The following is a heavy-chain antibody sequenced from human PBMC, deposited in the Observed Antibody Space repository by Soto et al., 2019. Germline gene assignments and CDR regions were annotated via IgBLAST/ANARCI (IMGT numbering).Heavy chain of an antibody. J-gene: IGHJ4*02. CDR2: IFYDGSNK. V-gene: IGHV3-33*08. CDR1: GFSFSNNG. Sequence: QVQLVESGGGVVQPGRSLRLSCAASGFSFSNNGMHWVRQAPGEGLVWVAFIFYDGSNKYYADSVKGRFTISRDNSKNTLYLQMTSLTAEDTAIYYCVSDGDVCSGSDCFRHFKYWGRGTRVTVSS. CDR3: VSDGDVCSGSDCFRHFKY. D-gene: IGHD5-12*01.